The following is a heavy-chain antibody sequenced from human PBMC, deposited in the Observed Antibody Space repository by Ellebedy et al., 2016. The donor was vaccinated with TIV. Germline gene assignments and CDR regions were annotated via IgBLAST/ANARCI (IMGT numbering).Heavy chain of an antibody. CDR1: GGSIIRSSYY. J-gene: IGHJ4*02. CDR2: IYYSCSA. CDR3: ASEPPYFYGSSIYLKDF. V-gene: IGHV4-39*01. D-gene: IGHD3-10*01. Sequence: MPSETLSLTCSVSGGSIIRSSYYWGWIRQSPGKGLEWIASIYYSCSAYYQPSLKSRLTISVDTSKNQFSLNLTSVTAADTAVYYCASEPPYFYGSSIYLKDFWGQGTLVTVSP.